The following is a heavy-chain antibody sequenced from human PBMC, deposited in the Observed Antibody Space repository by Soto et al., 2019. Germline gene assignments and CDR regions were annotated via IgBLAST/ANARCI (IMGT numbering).Heavy chain of an antibody. V-gene: IGHV3-30-3*01. CDR1: GFTFSSYA. J-gene: IGHJ6*02. Sequence: PGGSLRLSCAASGFTFSSYAMHWVRQAPGKGLEWVAVISYDGSNKYYADSVKGRFTISRDNSKNTLYLQMNSLRAEDTAVYYCARDLKGSGSPHYGMDVWGQGTTVTVSS. CDR3: ARDLKGSGSPHYGMDV. D-gene: IGHD3-10*01. CDR2: ISYDGSNK.